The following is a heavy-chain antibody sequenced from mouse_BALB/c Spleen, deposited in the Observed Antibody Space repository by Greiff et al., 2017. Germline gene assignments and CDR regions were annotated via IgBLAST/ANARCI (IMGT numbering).Heavy chain of an antibody. Sequence: EVKLMESGGDLVKPGGSLKLSCAASGFTFSSYGMSWVRQTPDKRLEWVATISSGGSYTYYPDSVKGRFTISRDNAKNTLYLQMSSLKSEDTAMYYCARRPAVEQTGAMDYWGQGTSVTVSS. CDR3: ARRPAVEQTGAMDY. CDR2: ISSGGSYT. D-gene: IGHD1-1*01. J-gene: IGHJ4*01. CDR1: GFTFSSYG. V-gene: IGHV5-6*02.